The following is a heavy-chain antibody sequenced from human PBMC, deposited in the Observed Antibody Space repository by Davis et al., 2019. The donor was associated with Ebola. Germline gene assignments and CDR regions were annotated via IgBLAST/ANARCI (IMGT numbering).Heavy chain of an antibody. CDR1: GGSLSPYY. J-gene: IGHJ4*02. V-gene: IGHV4-59*01. CDR2: VEYNGRT. Sequence: PSETLSLTCTVSGGSLSPYYWSWIRQSPGKGLEWIGYVEYNGRTEYIPSLNSRITILVDTSKSQVSLKLSSVTAADTAVYYCARGRHLSVSPFAYWGQGILVTVSS. CDR3: ARGRHLSVSPFAY. D-gene: IGHD5/OR15-5a*01.